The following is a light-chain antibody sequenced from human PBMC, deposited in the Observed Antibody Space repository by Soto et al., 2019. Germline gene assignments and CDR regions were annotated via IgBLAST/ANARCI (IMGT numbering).Light chain of an antibody. J-gene: IGKJ4*01. CDR2: AAS. CDR1: QGISND. Sequence: DLQMTQSPSSLSASVGDRVTITCRASQGISNDLAWYQQKPGKVPKLLIYAASILQSGVPSRFSGRGSGTEFTLPISSLQPEDVATYYCQKYHSAPLTFGGGTKVEIK. CDR3: QKYHSAPLT. V-gene: IGKV1-27*01.